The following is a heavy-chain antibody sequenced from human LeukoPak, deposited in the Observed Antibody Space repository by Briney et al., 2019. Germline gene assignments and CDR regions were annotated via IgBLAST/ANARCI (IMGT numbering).Heavy chain of an antibody. V-gene: IGHV1-18*04. CDR1: GYTFTSYG. CDR3: ATEPLRLRLGDTSTDY. J-gene: IGHJ4*02. D-gene: IGHD3-16*01. CDR2: ISAYNGNT. Sequence: ASVKVSCEASGYTFTSYGISWVRQAPGQGLEWMGWISAYNGNTNYAQKFQGRDTMTTDTSTSTAYMELRSLRSDDTAVYYCATEPLRLRLGDTSTDYWGQGTLVTVSS.